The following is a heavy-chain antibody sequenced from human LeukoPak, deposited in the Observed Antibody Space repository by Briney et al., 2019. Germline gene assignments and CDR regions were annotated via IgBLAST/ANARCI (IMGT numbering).Heavy chain of an antibody. V-gene: IGHV3-23*01. Sequence: GGSLRLSCAASEFTFSTYGMSWVRQAPGKGLEWVSSLSGSGGSTYYADSVKGRFTISRDNSNNTLYLQMNSLRAEDTAIYYCAKRLHSSDYYAAFDYWGQGTLVTVSS. CDR1: EFTFSTYG. CDR2: LSGSGGST. J-gene: IGHJ4*02. CDR3: AKRLHSSDYYAAFDY. D-gene: IGHD6-25*01.